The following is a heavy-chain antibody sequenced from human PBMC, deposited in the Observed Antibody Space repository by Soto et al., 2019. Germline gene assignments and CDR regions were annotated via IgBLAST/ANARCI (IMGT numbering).Heavy chain of an antibody. Sequence: EVQLVESGGGLVQPGGSLRLSCTASRFIFSSYWMHWVRQAPGKGLVWVSRIDSDGSGTRYADSVKGRFTISRDNAKNTLYLQMNSLRADDTAVYYCTRVGGSVSGMDVWGQGTTVTVSS. CDR3: TRVGGSVSGMDV. V-gene: IGHV3-74*01. CDR1: RFIFSSYW. J-gene: IGHJ6*02. CDR2: IDSDGSGT. D-gene: IGHD1-26*01.